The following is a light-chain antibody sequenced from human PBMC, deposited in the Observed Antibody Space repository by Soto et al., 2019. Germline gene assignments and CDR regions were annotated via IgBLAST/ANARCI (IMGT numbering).Light chain of an antibody. V-gene: IGKV3-20*01. CDR2: GAS. CDR3: QQYGSSPRT. CDR1: QTVSSSY. J-gene: IGKJ1*01. Sequence: EIVLTQSPGTLSLSPGERATLSCRVSQTVSSSYLAWYQQKLGQAPRLLIYGASNRATGIPDRFSGSGSGTDFTLTISRLEPEDFAVYYCQQYGSSPRTFGQGTKVEIK.